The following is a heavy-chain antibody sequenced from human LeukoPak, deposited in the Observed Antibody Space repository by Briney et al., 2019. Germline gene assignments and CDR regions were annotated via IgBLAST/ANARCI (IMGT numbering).Heavy chain of an antibody. V-gene: IGHV4-34*01. D-gene: IGHD6-19*01. CDR2: INHSGST. J-gene: IGHJ4*02. CDR1: GGSFSGYY. CDR3: ARVSGPYSSGWPTRGDY. Sequence: SETLSLTCAVYGGSFSGYYWSWIRQPPGKGLEWIGEINHSGSTNYNPSLKSRVTISVDTSKNQFSLKLSSVTAADTAVYYCARVSGPYSSGWPTRGDYWGQGTLVTVSS.